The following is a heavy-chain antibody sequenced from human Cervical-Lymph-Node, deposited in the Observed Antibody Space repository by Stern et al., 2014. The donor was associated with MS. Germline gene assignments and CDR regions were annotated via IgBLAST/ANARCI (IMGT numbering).Heavy chain of an antibody. V-gene: IGHV4-59*01. CDR2: IYPIGST. D-gene: IGHD5-18*01. CDR1: GVSISSYY. J-gene: IGHJ6*02. CDR3: AKGDGGYSYATGYYGLDV. Sequence: QVQLQESGPGLVKPSETLSLTCTVSGVSISSYYWSWIRQPPGKGLEWIGSIYPIGSTNYNPSLKSRVTISVDTSKNQLSLKLRSVTAADTAVYYCAKGDGGYSYATGYYGLDVWGQGTAVTVSS.